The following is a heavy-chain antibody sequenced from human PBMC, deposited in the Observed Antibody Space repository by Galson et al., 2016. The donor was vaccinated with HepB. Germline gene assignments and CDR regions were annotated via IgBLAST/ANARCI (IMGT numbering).Heavy chain of an antibody. Sequence: SLRLSCAASGFTFSSYGMHWVRQAPGKGLEWVAVVSYDGYSKHYADSVKGRFTISRDNSKTTMYLQMNSLRVEDTAVYYCAKDVYTSGSEYGMDVWGQGTTVTVSS. CDR2: VSYDGYSK. D-gene: IGHD3-10*01. CDR1: GFTFSSYG. CDR3: AKDVYTSGSEYGMDV. V-gene: IGHV3-30*18. J-gene: IGHJ6*02.